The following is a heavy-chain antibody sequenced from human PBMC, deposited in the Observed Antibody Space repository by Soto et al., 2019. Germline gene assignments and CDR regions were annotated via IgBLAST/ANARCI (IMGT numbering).Heavy chain of an antibody. Sequence: PSETLSLTCTVSGGSISSYYWLWIRQPPGKGLEWIGYIYYSGSTNYNPPLKSRVTISVDTSKNQFSLKLSSVTAADTAVYYCARLYYYGSGSYYRTNWFDPWGQGTLVTVSS. J-gene: IGHJ5*02. D-gene: IGHD3-10*01. CDR2: IYYSGST. CDR3: ARLYYYGSGSYYRTNWFDP. CDR1: GGSISSYY. V-gene: IGHV4-59*08.